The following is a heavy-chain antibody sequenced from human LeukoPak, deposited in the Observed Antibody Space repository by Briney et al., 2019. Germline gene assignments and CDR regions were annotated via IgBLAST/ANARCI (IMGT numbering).Heavy chain of an antibody. CDR2: IYYSGST. Sequence: PSQTLSLTCTVSGGSISSGGYYWSWIRQHPGKGLEWIGYIYYSGSTYYNPSLESRVTISVDTSKNQFSLKLSSVTAADTAVYYCARAGLGYCSGGSCYSSLHYYYGMDVWGQGTTVTVSS. D-gene: IGHD2-15*01. CDR3: ARAGLGYCSGGSCYSSLHYYYGMDV. CDR1: GGSISSGGYY. V-gene: IGHV4-31*03. J-gene: IGHJ6*02.